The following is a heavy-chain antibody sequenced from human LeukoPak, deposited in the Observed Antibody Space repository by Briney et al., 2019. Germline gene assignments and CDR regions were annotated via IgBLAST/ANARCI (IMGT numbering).Heavy chain of an antibody. Sequence: PGGSLRLSCAASGFTVSTNYMNWVRQAPGKGLEWVSVIYSGGSIYYADSVKGRFTISRDNSKNTLYLQMNSLRAEDTAVYYCAREIDLDYGGNSVAFDIWGQGTMVTVSS. J-gene: IGHJ3*02. CDR3: AREIDLDYGGNSVAFDI. CDR1: GFTVSTNY. D-gene: IGHD4-23*01. CDR2: IYSGGSI. V-gene: IGHV3-66*02.